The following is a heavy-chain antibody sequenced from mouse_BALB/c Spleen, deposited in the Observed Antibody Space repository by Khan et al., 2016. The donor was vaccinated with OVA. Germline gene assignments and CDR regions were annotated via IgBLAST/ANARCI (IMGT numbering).Heavy chain of an antibody. CDR3: ASGGYWYFDV. J-gene: IGHJ1*01. CDR2: INTYTGEP. D-gene: IGHD1-1*02. V-gene: IGHV9-3-1*01. CDR1: GYTFTNYG. Sequence: QIQLVQSGPELKKPGETVKISCKASGYTFTNYGMNWVKQAPGKGLKWMGWINTYTGEPTYADDFKGRFVFSLETSASTAYLQISNLKNEDTATYFCASGGYWYFDVWGAGTTVTVSS.